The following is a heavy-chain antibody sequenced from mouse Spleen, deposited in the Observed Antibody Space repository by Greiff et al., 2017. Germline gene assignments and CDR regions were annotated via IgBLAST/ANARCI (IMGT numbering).Heavy chain of an antibody. V-gene: IGHV1-20*01. Sequence: VQLKQSGPELVKPGDSVKISCKASGYSFTGYFMNWVMQSHGKSLEWIGRINPYNGDTFYNQKFKGKATLTVDKSSSTAHMELRSLTSEDSAVYYCARGLRLRYFDYWGQGTTLTVSS. D-gene: IGHD1-2*01. CDR3: ARGLRLRYFDY. J-gene: IGHJ2*01. CDR1: GYSFTGYF. CDR2: INPYNGDT.